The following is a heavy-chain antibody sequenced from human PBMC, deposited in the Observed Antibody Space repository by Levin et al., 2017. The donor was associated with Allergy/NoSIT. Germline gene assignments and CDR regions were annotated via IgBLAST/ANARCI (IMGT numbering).Heavy chain of an antibody. J-gene: IGHJ6*02. CDR2: IYYDGSA. CDR1: GGSISDDSYY. V-gene: IGHV4-39*07. Sequence: SQTLSLTCTVSGGSISDDSYYWAWVRQPPGKGLEWIGSIYYDGSAYYNPSLKTRLTISVDTSKNQFSLRVNSVTAADTAIYYCAGEPNSPYYYHYGLDVWGQGTTVTVSS. D-gene: IGHD2/OR15-2a*01. CDR3: AGEPNSPYYYHYGLDV.